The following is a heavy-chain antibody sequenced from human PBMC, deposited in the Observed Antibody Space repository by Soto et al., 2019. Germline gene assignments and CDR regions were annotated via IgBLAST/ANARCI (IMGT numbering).Heavy chain of an antibody. CDR3: GRDGGIAVADLSGY. CDR1: GGTFSSYT. CDR2: ILPILGIA. J-gene: IGHJ4*02. Sequence: QVQLVQSGAEVKKPGSSVKVSCKASGGTFSSYTISWVRQAPGQGLEWMGRILPILGIANYAQKFQGRVTITADKSPSTAYMEVSSLGSEDTGVYYCGRDGGIAVADLSGYWGQGTLVTVSS. V-gene: IGHV1-69*08. D-gene: IGHD6-19*01.